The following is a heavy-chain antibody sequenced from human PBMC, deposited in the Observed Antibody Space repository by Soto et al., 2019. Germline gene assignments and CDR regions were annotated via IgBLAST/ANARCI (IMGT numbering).Heavy chain of an antibody. V-gene: IGHV3-23*01. CDR1: GFTFSNYA. CDR2: INDSGGST. Sequence: PGGSLRLSCAASGFTFSNYAMSWVRQAPGKGLEWVSVINDSGGSTYYADSVKGRFTISRDNSKKTLYLQMNSLRVEDTAVYYCAKDHWFDPWGQGTLVTVSS. J-gene: IGHJ5*02. CDR3: AKDHWFDP.